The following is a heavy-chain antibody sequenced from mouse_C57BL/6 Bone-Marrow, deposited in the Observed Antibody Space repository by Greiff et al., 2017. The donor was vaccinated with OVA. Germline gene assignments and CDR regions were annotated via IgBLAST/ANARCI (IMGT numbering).Heavy chain of an antibody. Sequence: QVQLKESGAELMKPGASVKLSCKATGYTFTGYWIEWVKQRPGHGLEWIGEILPGSGSTNYNEKFKGKATLTADTSSNTSYMQLSSLTTEDSAIYYCARERFYYDYDGRPYYAMDYWGQGTSVTVSS. CDR1: GYTFTGYW. D-gene: IGHD2-4*01. J-gene: IGHJ4*01. CDR3: ARERFYYDYDGRPYYAMDY. V-gene: IGHV1-9*01. CDR2: ILPGSGST.